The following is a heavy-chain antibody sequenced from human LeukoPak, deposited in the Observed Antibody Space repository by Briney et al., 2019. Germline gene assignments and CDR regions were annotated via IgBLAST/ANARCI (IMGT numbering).Heavy chain of an antibody. CDR1: GYTFTGYY. CDR3: ARDLAYGDYIFDY. CDR2: INTNSGGT. J-gene: IGHJ4*02. Sequence: ASVKVSCKASGYTFTGYYMHWVRQAPGQGLEWMGWINTNSGGTNYAQKFQGRVTMTRDTSISTAYMELSRLRSDDTAVYYCARDLAYGDYIFDYWGQGILVTVSS. D-gene: IGHD4-17*01. V-gene: IGHV1-2*02.